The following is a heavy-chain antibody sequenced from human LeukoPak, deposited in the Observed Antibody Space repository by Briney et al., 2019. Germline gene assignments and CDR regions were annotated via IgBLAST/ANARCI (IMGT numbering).Heavy chain of an antibody. Sequence: PSETLSLTCTVSGGSISSGGDYWSWIRQPPGKGLEWIGYIFYSGSTNYIHSLKSRVTISVDTSKNQSSLTLSSVTAADTAVYYCARGEWDILFDYWGQGTLVTVSS. CDR1: GGSISSGGDY. D-gene: IGHD1-26*01. V-gene: IGHV4-61*08. J-gene: IGHJ4*02. CDR2: IFYSGST. CDR3: ARGEWDILFDY.